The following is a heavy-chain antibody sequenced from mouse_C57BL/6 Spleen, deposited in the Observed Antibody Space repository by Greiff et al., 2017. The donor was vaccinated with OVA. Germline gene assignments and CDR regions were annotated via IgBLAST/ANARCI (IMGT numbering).Heavy chain of an antibody. V-gene: IGHV3-6*01. Sequence: EVKLLESGPGLVKPSQSLSLTCSVTGYSITSGYYWNWIRQFPGNKLEWMGYISYDGSNNYNPSLKNRISITRDTSKNQFFLKLNSVTTEDTATYYCARAYGSSPWYFDVWGTGTTVTVSS. CDR2: ISYDGSN. J-gene: IGHJ1*03. CDR3: ARAYGSSPWYFDV. D-gene: IGHD1-1*01. CDR1: GYSITSGYY.